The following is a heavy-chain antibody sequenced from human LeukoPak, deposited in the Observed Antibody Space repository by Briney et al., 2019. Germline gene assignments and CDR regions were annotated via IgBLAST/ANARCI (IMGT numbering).Heavy chain of an antibody. CDR1: GGSFSGYY. J-gene: IGHJ4*02. Sequence: KPSETLSLTCAVYGGSFSGYYWSWIRQPPGKGLEWIGEINHSGSTNYNPSLKSRVTISVDTSKNQFSLKLSSVTAADTAVYYCRVDTPFFDYWGQGTLVTVSS. D-gene: IGHD5-18*01. V-gene: IGHV4-34*03. CDR2: INHSGST. CDR3: RVDTPFFDY.